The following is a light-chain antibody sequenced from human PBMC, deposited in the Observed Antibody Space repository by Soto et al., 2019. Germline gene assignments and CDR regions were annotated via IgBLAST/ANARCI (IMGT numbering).Light chain of an antibody. CDR3: QRRSNWPLT. J-gene: IGKJ4*01. CDR2: DAS. Sequence: EIVLTQSPATLSLSPGERATLSCRASQSVSSYLAWYQQKPGQAPRPLIYDASNRATGIPARFSGSGSGTDFTLTISSLEPEDFAVYYCQRRSNWPLTFGGGTKVEIQ. V-gene: IGKV3-11*01. CDR1: QSVSSY.